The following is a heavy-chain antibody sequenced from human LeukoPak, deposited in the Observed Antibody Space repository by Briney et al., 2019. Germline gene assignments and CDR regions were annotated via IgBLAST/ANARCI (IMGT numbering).Heavy chain of an antibody. J-gene: IGHJ4*02. CDR3: ARASYCSGGSCYSDY. CDR1: GYXFTSYS. D-gene: IGHD2-15*01. Sequence: GASVTVSCKASGYXFTSYSISWVRQAPGQGLEWMGWISAYNGNTIYAQKVKGRVTMTTDTSTSTAYMELRSLKSDDTAVYYCARASYCSGGSCYSDYWGQGTLVTVSS. V-gene: IGHV1-18*01. CDR2: ISAYNGNT.